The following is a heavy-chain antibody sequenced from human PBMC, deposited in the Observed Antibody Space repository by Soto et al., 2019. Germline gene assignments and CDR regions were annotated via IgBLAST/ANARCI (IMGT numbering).Heavy chain of an antibody. Sequence: EVQLLESGGRLVQPGGSLRLSCAASGFTFSNSAMSWVRQAPGKGLEWVSAISGSGGSTYYVDSVEGRFTISRDNSRDTVYLHMDNLRDDDTAVYYCAKDPGDGSSWYPLDYWGQGTLITVSS. J-gene: IGHJ4*02. CDR1: GFTFSNSA. V-gene: IGHV3-23*01. CDR3: AKDPGDGSSWYPLDY. CDR2: ISGSGGST. D-gene: IGHD6-19*01.